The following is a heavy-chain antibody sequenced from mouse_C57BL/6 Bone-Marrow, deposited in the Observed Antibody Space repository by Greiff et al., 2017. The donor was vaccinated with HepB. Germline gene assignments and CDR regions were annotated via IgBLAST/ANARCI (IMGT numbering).Heavy chain of an antibody. J-gene: IGHJ4*01. CDR3: ARDSWDY. V-gene: IGHV3-6*01. CDR2: ISYDGSN. CDR1: GYSITSGYY. Sequence: QSGPGLVKPSQSLSLTCSVTGYSITSGYYWNWIRQFPGNKLEWMGYISYDGSNNYNPSLKNRISITRDTSKNQFFLKLNSVTTEDTATYYCARDSWDYWGQGTSVTISS.